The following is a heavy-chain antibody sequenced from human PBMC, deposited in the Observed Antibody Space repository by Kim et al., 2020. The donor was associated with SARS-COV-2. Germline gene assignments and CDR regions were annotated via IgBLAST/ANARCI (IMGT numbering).Heavy chain of an antibody. CDR2: ISSASSSM. CDR3: GSPPGTAGIYGMDV. CDR1: GFNFGSYS. Sequence: GGSLRLSCAGSGFNFGSYSMTWVRQAPGKGLEWLSYISSASSSMYYADSVKGRFTIYRDNVNNSLYLQMNSLRDEDTAVYYCGSPPGTAGIYGMDVWGQGTTVAVSS. J-gene: IGHJ6*02. V-gene: IGHV3-48*02.